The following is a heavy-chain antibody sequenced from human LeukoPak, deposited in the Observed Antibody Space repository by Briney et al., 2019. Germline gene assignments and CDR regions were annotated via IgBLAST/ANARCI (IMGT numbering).Heavy chain of an antibody. J-gene: IGHJ4*02. CDR3: ARSPLYSSGYFFDY. Sequence: GGSLRLPCAASGFTVSSNYMSWVRQAPGKGLEWVSVIYSGGSTYYADSVKGRFTISRDNSKNTLYLQMNSLRAEDTAVYYCARSPLYSSGYFFDYWGQGTLVTVSS. CDR1: GFTVSSNY. D-gene: IGHD6-19*01. V-gene: IGHV3-53*01. CDR2: IYSGGST.